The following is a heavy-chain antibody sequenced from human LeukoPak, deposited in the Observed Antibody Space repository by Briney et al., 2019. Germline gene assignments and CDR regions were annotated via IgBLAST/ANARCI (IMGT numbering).Heavy chain of an antibody. CDR1: GFTFSSYG. V-gene: IGHV3-30*02. CDR2: IRYDGSNK. J-gene: IGHJ4*02. D-gene: IGHD4-17*01. CDR3: ARPRDDYGDYYFDY. Sequence: PGGSLRLSCAASGFTFSSYGMHWVRQAPGKGLEWVAFIRYDGSNKYYADSVKGRFTISRDNSKNTLYLQMNSLRAEDTAVYYCARPRDDYGDYYFDYWGQGTLVTVSS.